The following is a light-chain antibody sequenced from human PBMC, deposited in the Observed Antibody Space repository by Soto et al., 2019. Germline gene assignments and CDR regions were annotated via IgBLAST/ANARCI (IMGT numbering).Light chain of an antibody. CDR1: QSVSSNY. CDR3: QQYSNLWT. J-gene: IGKJ1*01. CDR2: DAS. Sequence: EIVLTQSPGTLSLSPGERATLSCRASQSVSSNYLAWYQQRPGQAPRLLIYDASSRATGIPDRFSGSGSGTDFTLTISRLEPDDFATYYCQQYSNLWTFGQGTKVEIK. V-gene: IGKV3-20*01.